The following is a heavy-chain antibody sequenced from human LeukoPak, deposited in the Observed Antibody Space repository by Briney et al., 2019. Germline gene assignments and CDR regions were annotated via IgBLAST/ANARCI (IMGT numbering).Heavy chain of an antibody. CDR2: ISYDGSNK. Sequence: GGSLRLSCAASGFTFSSYGMHWVRQAPGKGLEWVAVISYDGSNKYYADSVKGRFTISRDNSKNTLYLQMNSLRAEDTAVYYCAKEGAAGNYFDYWGQGTLVTVSS. CDR1: GFTFSSYG. D-gene: IGHD6-13*01. CDR3: AKEGAAGNYFDY. J-gene: IGHJ4*02. V-gene: IGHV3-30*18.